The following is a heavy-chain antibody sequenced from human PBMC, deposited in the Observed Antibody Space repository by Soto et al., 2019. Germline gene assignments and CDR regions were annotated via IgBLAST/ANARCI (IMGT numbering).Heavy chain of an antibody. V-gene: IGHV1-3*01. CDR3: ERGSNAGLDY. CDR1: GYTFRAYS. Sequence: QVQVVQSGAEVNKPGASVKVSCKASGYTFRAYSMNWVPQAPVQRRDWMGWINGVNGNTEYAQTFQGRVTITRDTSESIAYMELSSLSPAATAVYYCERGSNAGLDYWGQGTLVNVYS. CDR2: INGVNGNT. D-gene: IGHD4-4*01. J-gene: IGHJ4*02.